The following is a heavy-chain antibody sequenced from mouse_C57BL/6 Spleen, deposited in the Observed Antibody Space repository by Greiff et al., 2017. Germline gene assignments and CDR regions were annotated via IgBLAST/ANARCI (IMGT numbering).Heavy chain of an antibody. CDR1: GYTFTSSG. CDR2: IYPRSGNT. Sequence: QVQLKQSGAELARPGASVKLSCKASGYTFTSSGISWVKQRTGQGLEWIGEIYPRSGNTYYNEKFKGKATLTADKSSSTAYMELRSLTSEDSAVYFCARAPYYYGSSQTAQATGLFAYWGQGTLVTVSA. D-gene: IGHD1-1*01. CDR3: ARAPYYYGSSQTAQATGLFAY. V-gene: IGHV1-81*01. J-gene: IGHJ3*01.